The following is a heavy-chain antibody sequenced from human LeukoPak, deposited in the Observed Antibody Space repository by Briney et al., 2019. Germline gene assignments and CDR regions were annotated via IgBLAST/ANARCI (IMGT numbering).Heavy chain of an antibody. D-gene: IGHD3-22*01. J-gene: IGHJ4*02. Sequence: SETLSLTCTVSGGSISSYYWSWIRQPPGKGLEWIGYIYYSGSTNYNPSLKSRVTISVDTSKNQFSLKLSSVTAADTAVYYCARDYDSSGYYYHSWGQGTLVTVSS. CDR3: ARDYDSSGYYYHS. CDR2: IYYSGST. CDR1: GGSISSYY. V-gene: IGHV4-59*01.